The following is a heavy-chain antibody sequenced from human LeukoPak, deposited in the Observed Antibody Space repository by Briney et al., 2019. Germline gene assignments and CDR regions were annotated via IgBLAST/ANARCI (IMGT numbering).Heavy chain of an antibody. D-gene: IGHD3-22*01. CDR2: MNPSGST. CDR1: GGSFSGYY. V-gene: IGHV4-34*01. J-gene: IGHJ6*03. Sequence: SETLSLTCAVYGGSFSGYYWTWIRHTPEKGLEWIGEMNPSGSTNYNPSLKSRVTISVDTFKNQFSLKLSSVTAADTAVYYCARGRQDVTMIVVVMTAVSYYLDVWGKGTTVTVS. CDR3: ARGRQDVTMIVVVMTAVSYYLDV.